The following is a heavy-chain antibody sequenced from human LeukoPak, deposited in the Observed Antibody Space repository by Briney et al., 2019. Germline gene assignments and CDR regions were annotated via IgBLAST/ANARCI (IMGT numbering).Heavy chain of an antibody. J-gene: IGHJ6*02. D-gene: IGHD3-10*01. V-gene: IGHV3-23*01. CDR1: GFSFSRYW. CDR3: AKNLFYGSGIYYYYGMDV. CDR2: ISGSGGST. Sequence: SGGSLRLSCAASGFSFSRYWMTWVRQAPGKGLEWVSAISGSGGSTYYADSVKGRFTISRDNSKNTLYLQMNSLRAEDTAVYYCAKNLFYGSGIYYYYGMDVWGQGTTVTVSS.